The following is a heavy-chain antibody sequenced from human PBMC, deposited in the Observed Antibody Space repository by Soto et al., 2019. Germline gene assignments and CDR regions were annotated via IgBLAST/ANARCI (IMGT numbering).Heavy chain of an antibody. V-gene: IGHV3-48*03. J-gene: IGHJ6*02. CDR3: TRGAGFFYGVDV. D-gene: IGHD3-10*01. Sequence: PGGSLRLSCAASGFSFSDYEMNWVRQAPGKGLEWIADISFSGSTIYYAGSVKGRFSNSRDNSKNFLYLQMSGLRADDSAVYYCTRGAGFFYGVDVWGLGTTVTVSS. CDR1: GFSFSDYE. CDR2: ISFSGSTI.